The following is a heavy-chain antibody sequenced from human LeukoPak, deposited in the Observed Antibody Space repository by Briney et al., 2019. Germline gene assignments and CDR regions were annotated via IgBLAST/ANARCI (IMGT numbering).Heavy chain of an antibody. D-gene: IGHD3-9*01. CDR1: GGSVSSGSYY. V-gene: IGHV4-61*01. J-gene: IGHJ4*02. CDR2: IYYSGST. Sequence: SETLSLTCTVSGGSVSSGSYYWSWIRQPPGKGLGRIGYIYYSGSTNYNPSLKSRVTISVDTSKNQFSLKPSSVTAAGTAVYYCASSLWTYDILTGYGYWGQGTLVTVSS. CDR3: ASSLWTYDILTGYGY.